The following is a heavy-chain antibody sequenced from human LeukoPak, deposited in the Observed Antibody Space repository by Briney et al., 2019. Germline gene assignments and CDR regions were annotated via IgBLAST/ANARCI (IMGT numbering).Heavy chain of an antibody. Sequence: HPGGSLRLSCAASGFTFDDYAMHWVRQAPGKGLEWVSGISWNSGSIGYADSVKGRFTISRDNAKNSLYLQMNSLRAEDTALYYCAKATASAVYSSSWYEEDRRPRFDYWGQGTLVTVSS. D-gene: IGHD6-13*01. CDR1: GFTFDDYA. V-gene: IGHV3-9*01. J-gene: IGHJ4*02. CDR3: AKATASAVYSSSWYEEDRRPRFDY. CDR2: ISWNSGSI.